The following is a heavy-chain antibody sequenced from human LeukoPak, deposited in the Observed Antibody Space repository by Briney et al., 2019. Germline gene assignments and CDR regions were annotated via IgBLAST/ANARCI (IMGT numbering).Heavy chain of an antibody. CDR2: IKQDGSQK. V-gene: IGHV3-7*01. D-gene: IGHD7-27*01. CDR1: GFTFTTYW. CDR3: ARENWANDY. J-gene: IGHJ4*02. Sequence: PGGSLRLSCAASGFTFTTYWMTWVSQAPRKGMEWVANIKQDGSQKYYVDSVKGRFTISRDKAKNSLYLQMNSLKAEDTAVYYCARENWANDYWGQGTLVTVSS.